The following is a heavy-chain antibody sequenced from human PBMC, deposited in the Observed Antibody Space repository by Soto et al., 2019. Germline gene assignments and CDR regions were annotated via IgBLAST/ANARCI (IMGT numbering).Heavy chain of an antibody. V-gene: IGHV4-59*01. CDR2: IYYSGST. CDR1: GGSISSYY. D-gene: IGHD1-26*01. J-gene: IGHJ4*01. CDR3: ARVGSVYYAYFDY. Sequence: SETLSLTCTVSGGSISSYYWSWIRQPPGKGLEWIGHIYYSGSTNYNPSLKSRVTISVGTSKNHFSLKLSSVTAADTAVYYCARVGSVYYAYFDYWGQGALVTVSS.